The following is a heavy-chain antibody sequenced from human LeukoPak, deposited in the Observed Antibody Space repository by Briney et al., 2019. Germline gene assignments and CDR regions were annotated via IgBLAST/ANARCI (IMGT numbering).Heavy chain of an antibody. CDR2: ISSSSSYI. CDR1: GFTFSDFW. J-gene: IGHJ4*02. Sequence: GGSLRLSCAASGFTFSDFWVEWSRQAPGKGLEWVSSISSSSSYIYYADSVKGRFTISRDNAKNSLYLQMNSLRAEDTAVYYCARGFTVTPDYWGQGILVTVSS. V-gene: IGHV3-21*01. CDR3: ARGFTVTPDY. D-gene: IGHD4-17*01.